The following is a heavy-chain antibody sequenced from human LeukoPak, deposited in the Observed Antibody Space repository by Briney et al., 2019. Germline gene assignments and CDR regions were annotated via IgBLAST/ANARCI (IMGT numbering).Heavy chain of an antibody. V-gene: IGHV4-59*01. CDR3: ARVYRLGDGYNIGYYYYMDV. CDR1: GGSISSYY. D-gene: IGHD5-24*01. J-gene: IGHJ6*03. Sequence: SETLSLTCTVSGGSISSYYWSWIRQPPGKGLEWIGYIYYSGSTNYNPSLKSRVTISVDTSKNQFSLKLSSVTAADTAVYYCARVYRLGDGYNIGYYYYMDVWGKGTTVTISS. CDR2: IYYSGST.